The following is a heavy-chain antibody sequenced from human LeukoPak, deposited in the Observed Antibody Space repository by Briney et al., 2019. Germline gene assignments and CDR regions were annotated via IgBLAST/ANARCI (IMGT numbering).Heavy chain of an antibody. D-gene: IGHD6-13*01. CDR3: ARVPSSWNYFDY. CDR2: IYNSGSA. V-gene: IGHV4-31*03. CDR1: GDSISSGGYF. Sequence: PSETLSLTCTVSGDSISSGGYFWSWIRQHPGKGLEWIGYIYNSGSAYYNPSLRSRLIISADTSKNQFSLNLSSVTAADTAVHHCARVPSSWNYFDYWGQGTLVTVST. J-gene: IGHJ4*02.